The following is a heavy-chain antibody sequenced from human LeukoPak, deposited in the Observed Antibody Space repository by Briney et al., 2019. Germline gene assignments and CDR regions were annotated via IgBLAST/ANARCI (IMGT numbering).Heavy chain of an antibody. Sequence: PGGSLRLSCAASGFTFSSYAMSWVRQAPGKGLEWVSAISGSGGSTYYADSVKGRFTISRDNSKNTLYLQMNSLRAEDTAVYYCAKGLRRQSIYYYDSSGVKLSPGGSFDYWGQGTLVTVSS. CDR1: GFTFSSYA. D-gene: IGHD3-22*01. CDR3: AKGLRRQSIYYYDSSGVKLSPGGSFDY. V-gene: IGHV3-23*01. CDR2: ISGSGGST. J-gene: IGHJ4*02.